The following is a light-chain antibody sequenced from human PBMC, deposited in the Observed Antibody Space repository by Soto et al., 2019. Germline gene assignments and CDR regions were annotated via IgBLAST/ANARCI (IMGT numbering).Light chain of an antibody. Sequence: QSVLTQPPSASGTPGQRVTISCSGSSSNIGKNAVSWYRQVPGTAPKLLMYRNDQRPSGVPDRFSGSKSGTSASLAISGLQAEDEGDYYCQSYDSTLSARYVFGTGTKLTVL. CDR1: SSNIGKNA. CDR3: QSYDSTLSARYV. V-gene: IGLV1-44*01. CDR2: RND. J-gene: IGLJ1*01.